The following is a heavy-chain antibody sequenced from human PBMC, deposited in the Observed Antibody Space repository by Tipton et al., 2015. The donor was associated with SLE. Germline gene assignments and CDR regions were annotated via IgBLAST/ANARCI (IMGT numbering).Heavy chain of an antibody. CDR3: AREKGLYCSSTSCYKADAFDI. D-gene: IGHD2-2*02. CDR2: ISAYNGNT. V-gene: IGHV1-18*01. CDR1: GYTFTSYG. J-gene: IGHJ3*02. Sequence: QLVQSGAEVKKPGASVKVSCKASGYTFTSYGISWVRQAPGQGLEWMGWISAYNGNTNFAQKLQGRVTMTTDTSTSTAYMELRSLRSDDTAVYYCAREKGLYCSSTSCYKADAFDIWGQGTMVTVSS.